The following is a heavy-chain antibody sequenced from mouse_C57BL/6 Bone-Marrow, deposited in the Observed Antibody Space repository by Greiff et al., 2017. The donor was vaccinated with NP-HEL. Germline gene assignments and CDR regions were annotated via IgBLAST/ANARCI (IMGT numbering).Heavy chain of an antibody. CDR3: ARGGNSWYYFDY. CDR1: GYTFTTYP. V-gene: IGHV1-47*01. Sequence: VQLQQSGAELVKPGASVKMSCKASGYTFTTYPIEWVKQNHGKSLEWIGNFHPYNDDTEYNEKFKNKATLTVEKSSSTVYLELSRLTSDDSSVYYCARGGNSWYYFDYWGQGTTLTVSS. CDR2: FHPYNDDT. D-gene: IGHD2-1*01. J-gene: IGHJ2*01.